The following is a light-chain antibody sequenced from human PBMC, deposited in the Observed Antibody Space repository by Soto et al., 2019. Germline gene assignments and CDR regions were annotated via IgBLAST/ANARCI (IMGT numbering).Light chain of an antibody. CDR1: QSITSSN. J-gene: IGKJ5*01. V-gene: IGKV3-20*01. CDR3: QQYGSSPIT. CDR2: GSS. Sequence: EIVLTQSPGTLSLSPGERATLSCRASQSITSSNLARYQQKPGQAPRLLIYGSSSRATGTPDRFSGSGSGTDFTLTISRLEPQDFAVYYCQQYGSSPITFGQGTRLEIK.